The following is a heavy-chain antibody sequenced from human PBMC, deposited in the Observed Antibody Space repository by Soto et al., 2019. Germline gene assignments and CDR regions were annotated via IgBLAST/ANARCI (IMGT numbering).Heavy chain of an antibody. V-gene: IGHV3-30*18. J-gene: IGHJ5*02. CDR1: GFTFSSYG. CDR2: ISYDGSNK. D-gene: IGHD6-13*01. CDR3: AKLAHSSSWPIPYNWFDP. Sequence: VQLVESGGGVVQPGRSLRLSCAASGFTFSSYGMHWVRQAPGKGLEWVAVISYDGSNKYYADSVKGRFTISRDNSKNTLYLQMNSLRAEDTAVYYCAKLAHSSSWPIPYNWFDPWGQGTLVTVSS.